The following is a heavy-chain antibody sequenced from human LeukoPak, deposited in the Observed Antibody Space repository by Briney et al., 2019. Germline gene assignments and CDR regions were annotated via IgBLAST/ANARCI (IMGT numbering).Heavy chain of an antibody. CDR3: ARGNRVGALG. Sequence: GGSLRLSCAASGFTFSDYYMNWIRQAPGKGLEWVSYISSGGSTISYADSVKGRFTISRDNAKNSLYLQMSSLRAEDTAVYYCARGNRVGALGWGQGTLVTVSS. V-gene: IGHV3-11*01. D-gene: IGHD1-26*01. CDR2: ISSGGSTI. J-gene: IGHJ4*02. CDR1: GFTFSDYY.